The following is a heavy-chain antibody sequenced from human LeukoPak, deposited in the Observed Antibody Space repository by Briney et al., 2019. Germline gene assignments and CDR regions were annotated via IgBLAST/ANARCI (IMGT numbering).Heavy chain of an antibody. V-gene: IGHV1-2*02. CDR3: ARGDYSSVYYFGY. J-gene: IGHJ4*02. CDR2: INPNSGGT. Sequence: ASVKVSCKASGYTFTGYYMHWVRQAPGQGLEWMGRINPNSGGTNYAQKFQGRVTMTRDTSISTAYMELSRLRSDDTAVYYCARGDYSSVYYFGYWGQGTLVTVSS. CDR1: GYTFTGYY. D-gene: IGHD3-22*01.